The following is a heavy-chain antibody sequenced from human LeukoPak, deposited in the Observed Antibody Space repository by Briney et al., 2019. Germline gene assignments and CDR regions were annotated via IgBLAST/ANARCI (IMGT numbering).Heavy chain of an antibody. D-gene: IGHD1-26*01. J-gene: IGHJ4*02. CDR3: ARDQRALLSFDF. CDR1: GYSFTSNY. V-gene: IGHV1-46*01. CDR2: INPSGGTP. Sequence: ASVKISCKASGYSFTSNYLEWVRLAPGQGLEWMGIINPSGGTPSYAQKFQGRVTMTRDTSTSTVYMELSSLRSEDTAVYYCARDQRALLSFDFWGQGTLVTVSS.